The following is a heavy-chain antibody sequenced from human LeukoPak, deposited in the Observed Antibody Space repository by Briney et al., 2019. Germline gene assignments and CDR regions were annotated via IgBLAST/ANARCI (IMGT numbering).Heavy chain of an antibody. J-gene: IGHJ4*02. CDR1: GFTFSSYW. CDR3: ARSLQLWFSSFDY. V-gene: IGHV3-7*01. D-gene: IGHD5-18*01. Sequence: PGGSLRLSCAASGFTFSSYWVSWVRQAPGKGLEWVANIKQDGSEKYCVDSLKGRFTISRDNAKNSLYLQMNSLRAEDTAVYYCARSLQLWFSSFDYWGQGTLVTVSS. CDR2: IKQDGSEK.